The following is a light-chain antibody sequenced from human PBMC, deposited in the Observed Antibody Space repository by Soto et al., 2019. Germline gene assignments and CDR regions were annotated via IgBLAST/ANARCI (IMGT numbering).Light chain of an antibody. V-gene: IGLV2-8*01. J-gene: IGLJ2*01. CDR2: EVS. Sequence: QSALTQPPSASGSPGQSVTISCTGTSSDVDTYNYVSWYQQHPGKAPKLMLYEVSKRPSGVPDRFSGSRSGNTASLTVSGLQAGDEADYYCSSYAGSNSVVFGGGTKLTVL. CDR3: SSYAGSNSVV. CDR1: SSDVDTYNY.